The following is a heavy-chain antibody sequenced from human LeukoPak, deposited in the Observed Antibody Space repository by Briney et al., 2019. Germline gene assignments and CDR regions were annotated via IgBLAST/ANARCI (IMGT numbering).Heavy chain of an antibody. J-gene: IGHJ1*01. D-gene: IGHD3-22*01. CDR1: GYTFTSYG. V-gene: IGHV1-18*01. CDR3: ARTDYYDSSGSHFQH. Sequence: ASVKVSCKASGYTFTSYGISWVRQAPGQGLEWMGWISAYNGNTNYAQKLQGRVTMTTDTSTSTAYMELRSLRSDDTAVYYCARTDYYDSSGSHFQHWGQGTLVTVSS. CDR2: ISAYNGNT.